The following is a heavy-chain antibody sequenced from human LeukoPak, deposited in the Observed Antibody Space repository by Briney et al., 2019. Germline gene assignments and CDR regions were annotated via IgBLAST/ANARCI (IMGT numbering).Heavy chain of an antibody. D-gene: IGHD3/OR15-3a*01. CDR3: AGDGGVGPMPKSRFDP. Sequence: SETLSLTCTVSGGSISSYYWSWFRQPPGKGLEWIGYLYYSGSTNYNPSLKSRVTISVDTSKNQFSLKLSSVTAADTVVYDCAGDGGVGPMPKSRFDPWCQGTPVTVSS. V-gene: IGHV4-59*01. CDR1: GGSISSYY. J-gene: IGHJ5*02. CDR2: LYYSGST.